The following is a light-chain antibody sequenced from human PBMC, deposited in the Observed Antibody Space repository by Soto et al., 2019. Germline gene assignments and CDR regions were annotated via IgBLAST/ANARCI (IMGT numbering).Light chain of an antibody. Sequence: EIVMTQPPATLSVSLGERATLSCRASQSVSSNLAWYQQKPGQAPRLLIYRASTRATGIPARFSGSGSGTEFTLTISSLQSEDFAVYYCQQYNKWLWTFGQGTKVDIK. CDR1: QSVSSN. CDR2: RAS. CDR3: QQYNKWLWT. V-gene: IGKV3-15*01. J-gene: IGKJ1*01.